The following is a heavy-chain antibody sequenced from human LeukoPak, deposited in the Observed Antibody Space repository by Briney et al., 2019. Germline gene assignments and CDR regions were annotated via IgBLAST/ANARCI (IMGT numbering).Heavy chain of an antibody. Sequence: ASVMVSCKASGYTFTSYDINWVRQAPGQGLEWMGWMNPNSGNTGYAQKFQGRVAMTRNTSISTAYMELSSLRSEDTAVYYCARSRGVTSWYYYYYGMDVWGQGTTVTVSS. CDR3: ARSRGVTSWYYYYYGMDV. CDR2: MNPNSGNT. V-gene: IGHV1-8*01. J-gene: IGHJ6*02. D-gene: IGHD2-2*01. CDR1: GYTFTSYD.